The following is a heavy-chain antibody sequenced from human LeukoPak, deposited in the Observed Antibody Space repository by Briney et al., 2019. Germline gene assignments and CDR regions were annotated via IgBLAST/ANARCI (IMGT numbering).Heavy chain of an antibody. CDR3: ARETGFYYFDY. V-gene: IGHV4-34*01. J-gene: IGHJ4*02. CDR2: INHSGST. CDR1: GGSFSGYY. D-gene: IGHD3-3*01. Sequence: SETLSLTCAVYGGSFSGYYWSWIRQPPGKGLEWIGEINHSGSTNYNPSLKSRVTISVDTSKNQFSLKLSSVTAADTAVYYCARETGFYYFDYWGQGTLVTVSS.